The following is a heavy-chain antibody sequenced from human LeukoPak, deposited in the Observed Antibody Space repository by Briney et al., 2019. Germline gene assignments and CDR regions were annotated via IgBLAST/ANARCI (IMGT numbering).Heavy chain of an antibody. V-gene: IGHV3-48*01. CDR3: ARKGGWLVRGYYFDY. Sequence: PGGSLRLSCAASGFMFSSYSMKWVRQAPRKGLGWISYISSISTSIYYADSVKGRFTVSRDNAESSLYLHMSSLRAEDTAVYCCARKGGWLVRGYYFDYWGQGTLVTVSS. J-gene: IGHJ4*02. D-gene: IGHD6-19*01. CDR2: ISSISTSI. CDR1: GFMFSSYS.